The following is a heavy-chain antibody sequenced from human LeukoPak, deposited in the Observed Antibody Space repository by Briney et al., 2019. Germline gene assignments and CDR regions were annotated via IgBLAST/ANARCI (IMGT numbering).Heavy chain of an antibody. CDR1: GFTFSSYE. D-gene: IGHD3-16*01. V-gene: IGHV3-23*01. Sequence: GGSLRLSCAASGFTFSSYEMNWVRQAPGKGLEWVSSISRSGESTFYADSVRGRFTISGDNSKNTVSLQMESLRAEDTALYYCAKDYAVGSIDYWGQGTLVTVSS. J-gene: IGHJ4*02. CDR2: ISRSGEST. CDR3: AKDYAVGSIDY.